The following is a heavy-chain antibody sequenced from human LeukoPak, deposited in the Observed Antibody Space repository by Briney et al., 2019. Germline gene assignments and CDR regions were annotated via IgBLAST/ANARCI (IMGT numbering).Heavy chain of an antibody. Sequence: ASVKVSCKVSGYALSESSMHWVRQAPGKGLEWMGGFDPDDDERVYAQMLQGRVTMTEDTSTDTAYMELSSLRSEDTAVYFCATGRPGSLLDYWGQGTVVTVSS. D-gene: IGHD1-1*01. CDR1: GYALSESS. J-gene: IGHJ4*02. CDR2: FDPDDDER. CDR3: ATGRPGSLLDY. V-gene: IGHV1-24*01.